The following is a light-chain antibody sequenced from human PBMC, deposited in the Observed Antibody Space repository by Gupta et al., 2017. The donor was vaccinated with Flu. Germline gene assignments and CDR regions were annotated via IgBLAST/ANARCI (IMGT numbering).Light chain of an antibody. V-gene: IGLV1-51*01. Sequence: KVTIACYGSNSNIGSIIVHWHQLLPGTAPKLLIDDNNKRRSGIPDRCSGSKYGTSATIGMSGFQTGDEADYYCATGDNNLRGVLGGGTKLTVL. CDR2: DNN. CDR3: ATGDNNLRGV. J-gene: IGLJ3*02. CDR1: NSNIGSII.